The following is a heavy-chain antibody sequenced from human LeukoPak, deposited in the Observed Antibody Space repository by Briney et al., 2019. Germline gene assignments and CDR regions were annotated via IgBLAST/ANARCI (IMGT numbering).Heavy chain of an antibody. Sequence: PGESLRLSCAASGFTFSSYAMSWVRQAPGKGLEWVSAISGSGGSTYYADSVKGRFTISRDNSKNTLYLQMNSLRVEDTAVYYCAKTREGCSSTSCPLDCWGQGTLVTVSS. V-gene: IGHV3-23*01. D-gene: IGHD2-2*01. CDR1: GFTFSSYA. J-gene: IGHJ4*02. CDR3: AKTREGCSSTSCPLDC. CDR2: ISGSGGST.